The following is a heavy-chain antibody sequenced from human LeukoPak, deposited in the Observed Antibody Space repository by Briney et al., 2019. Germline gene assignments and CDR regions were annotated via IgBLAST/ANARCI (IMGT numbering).Heavy chain of an antibody. V-gene: IGHV4-4*07. CDR1: GGSISSYY. D-gene: IGHD3-10*01. CDR3: ARERGHMVRGVIESDAFDI. Sequence: PSETLSLTCTVSGGSISSYYWSWIRQPAGKGLEWIGRIYYSGSTNYNPSLKSRVTMSVDTSKNQFSLKLSSVTAADTAVYYCARERGHMVRGVIESDAFDIWGQGTMVTVSS. J-gene: IGHJ3*02. CDR2: IYYSGST.